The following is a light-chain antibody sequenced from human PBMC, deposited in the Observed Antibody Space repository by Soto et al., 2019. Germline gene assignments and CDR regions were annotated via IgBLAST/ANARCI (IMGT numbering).Light chain of an antibody. V-gene: IGKV1D-12*01. J-gene: IGKJ4*01. CDR1: QDINNW. Sequence: DLQVTQSPSSVSASVGDRVTITCRASQDINNWLAWYQQKPGKAPKLLIYTTSNLQSGVPSRFSGSRSGTDFTLTISSLQPEDFATHYCQQANSFPLTFGGGTKVEIK. CDR2: TTS. CDR3: QQANSFPLT.